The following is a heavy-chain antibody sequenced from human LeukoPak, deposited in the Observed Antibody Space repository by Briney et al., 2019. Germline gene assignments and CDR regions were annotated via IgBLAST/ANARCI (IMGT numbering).Heavy chain of an antibody. CDR2: ISSSSSYI. J-gene: IGHJ5*02. CDR1: GFTFSSYR. Sequence: GGSLRLSCAASGFTFSSYRMNWVRQAPGKGLEWVSSISSSSSYIYYADSVKGRFTISRDNAKNSLYLQMNSLRAEDTAVYYCARDRYSSGWYEAGWFDPWGQGTLVTVSS. CDR3: ARDRYSSGWYEAGWFDP. D-gene: IGHD6-19*01. V-gene: IGHV3-21*01.